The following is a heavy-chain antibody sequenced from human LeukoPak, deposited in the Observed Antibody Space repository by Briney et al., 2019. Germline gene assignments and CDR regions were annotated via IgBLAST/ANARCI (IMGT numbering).Heavy chain of an antibody. CDR3: ARSGIVVVRRLRAFDI. CDR2: INHSGST. Sequence: SETLSLTCAVYGGSFSGYYWSWLRQPPGKGLEWIGEINHSGSTNYNPSLKSRVTISVDTSKNQFSLKLSSVTAADTAVYYCARSGIVVVRRLRAFDIWGQGTMVTVSS. V-gene: IGHV4-34*01. D-gene: IGHD3-22*01. J-gene: IGHJ3*02. CDR1: GGSFSGYY.